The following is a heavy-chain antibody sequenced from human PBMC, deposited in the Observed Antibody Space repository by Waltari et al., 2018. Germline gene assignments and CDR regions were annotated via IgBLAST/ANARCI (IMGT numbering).Heavy chain of an antibody. CDR1: GFSFINYA. CDR3: AREALYDFWSGYPDY. V-gene: IGHV3-7*01. CDR2: INQDGSAK. D-gene: IGHD3-3*01. Sequence: EVQLVESGGGLVQPGGSLRLSCATSGFSFINYAMNWVRQAPGKGLEWVAYINQDGSAKYYVDSVNGRFTISRDNAKNSLYLQMNSLRAEDTAVYYCAREALYDFWSGYPDYWGQGTLVTVSS. J-gene: IGHJ4*02.